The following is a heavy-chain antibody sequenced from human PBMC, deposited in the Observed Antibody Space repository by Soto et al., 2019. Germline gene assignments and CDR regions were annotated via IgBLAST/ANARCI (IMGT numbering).Heavy chain of an antibody. CDR1: VGSISRSSYS. J-gene: IGHJ5*02. D-gene: IGHD2-15*01. V-gene: IGHV4-39*01. CDR2: IYYSGST. Sequence: PSETLCITCTFSVGSISRSSYSWGWIRQPPGKGLEWIGTIYYSGSTYYNPSLKSRVTISVDTSKNQFSLKLSSVTAADTAVYYCATRQGGSHNWFDPWGQGTMVTVSS. CDR3: ATRQGGSHNWFDP.